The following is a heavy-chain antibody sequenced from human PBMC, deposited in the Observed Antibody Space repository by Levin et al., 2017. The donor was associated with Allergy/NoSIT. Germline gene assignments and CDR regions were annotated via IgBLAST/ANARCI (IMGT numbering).Heavy chain of an antibody. CDR3: ARIKYRDFDSFGFDT. V-gene: IGHV4-34*01. Sequence: SETLSLTCAVYGGSLSDFYWSWIRQPPGKGLEWIGEINDDGATNYSPSLKSRVTISLGASTNQCSLKLSSVTAADTGIYFCARIKYRDFDSFGFDTWGQGTPVTVSS. D-gene: IGHD5-12*01. J-gene: IGHJ5*02. CDR1: GGSLSDFY. CDR2: INDDGAT.